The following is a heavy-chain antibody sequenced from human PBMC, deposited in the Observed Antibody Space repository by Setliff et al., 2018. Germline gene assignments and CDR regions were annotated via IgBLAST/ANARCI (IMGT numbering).Heavy chain of an antibody. V-gene: IGHV1-18*01. CDR3: AKCTSWDSHYPYFDY. CDR1: GYTFTDFG. CDR2: ISPYNGHT. J-gene: IGHJ4*02. D-gene: IGHD4-4*01. Sequence: ASVKVSCKASGYTFTDFGINWVRQAPGQGLDWVGWISPYNGHTNYVQKLQGRVTMTTDTSTNTAHMELRSLRSDDTAVYFCAKCTSWDSHYPYFDYWGQGALVTVSS.